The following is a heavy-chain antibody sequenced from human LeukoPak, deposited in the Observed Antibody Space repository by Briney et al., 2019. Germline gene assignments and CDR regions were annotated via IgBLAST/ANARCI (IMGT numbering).Heavy chain of an antibody. V-gene: IGHV4-38-2*02. Sequence: PSETLSLTCTVSGYSISSGYYWGWIRQPPGKGLEWIGSIYHSGSTYYNPSLKSRVTISVDTSKNQFSLKLSSVTAADTAVYYCARRGLRWYSEIQSFYMDVWGKGTTVTVSS. CDR1: GYSISSGYY. J-gene: IGHJ6*03. CDR2: IYHSGST. D-gene: IGHD4-23*01. CDR3: ARRGLRWYSEIQSFYMDV.